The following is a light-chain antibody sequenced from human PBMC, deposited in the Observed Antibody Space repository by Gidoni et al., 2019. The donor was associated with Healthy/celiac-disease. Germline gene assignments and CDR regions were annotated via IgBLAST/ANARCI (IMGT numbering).Light chain of an antibody. CDR3: QQFNSYPR. CDR2: DAS. J-gene: IGKJ3*01. CDR1: QGISSA. V-gene: IGKV1-13*02. Sequence: AIQLTQSPSSLSASVGDRVTITCRASQGISSALAWYQQKPGKAPKLLIYDASSLESGVPSRFSGSGSGTDFTLTISSLQPDDFATYYCQQFNSYPRFGPGTKVDIK.